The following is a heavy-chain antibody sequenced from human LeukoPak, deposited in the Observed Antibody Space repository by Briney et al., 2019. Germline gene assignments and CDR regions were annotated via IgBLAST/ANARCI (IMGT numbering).Heavy chain of an antibody. CDR2: ISGSGGST. V-gene: IGHV3-23*01. CDR3: AKRGGSGSYNLYYFDY. Sequence: TGGSLRLSCAASGFTFSSYAMSWVRQAPGKGLEWVSAISGSGGSTYYADSVKGRFTISRDNSKNTPYLQMNSLRAEDTAVYYCAKRGGSGSYNLYYFDYWGQGTLVTVSS. D-gene: IGHD3-10*01. J-gene: IGHJ4*02. CDR1: GFTFSSYA.